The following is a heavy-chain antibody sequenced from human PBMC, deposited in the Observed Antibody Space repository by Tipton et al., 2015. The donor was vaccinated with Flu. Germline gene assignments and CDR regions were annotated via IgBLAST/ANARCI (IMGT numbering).Heavy chain of an antibody. D-gene: IGHD6-6*01. CDR1: GGSISSYY. Sequence: GLVKPSETLSLTCTVSGGSISSYYWSWIRQPPGKGLEWIGRIYTSGSTNYNPSLKSRVTMSVDTSKNQFSLKLSSVTAADTAVYYCGANIAARPDYYYYYMDVWGKGTTVTVSS. CDR2: IYTSGST. CDR3: GANIAARPDYYYYYMDV. V-gene: IGHV4-4*07. J-gene: IGHJ6*03.